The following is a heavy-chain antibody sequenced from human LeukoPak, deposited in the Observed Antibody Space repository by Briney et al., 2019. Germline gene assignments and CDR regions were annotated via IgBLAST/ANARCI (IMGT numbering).Heavy chain of an antibody. CDR1: GFTFSSYA. V-gene: IGHV3-64*01. J-gene: IGHJ6*03. CDR2: ISSNGGST. Sequence: GGSLRLSCAASGFTFSSYAMHWVRQAPGKGLEYVSAISSNGGSTYYANSVKGRFTISRDNSKNTLYLQMGSLRAEDMAVYYCARVAYYYYYYMGVWGKGTTVTVSS. CDR3: ARVAYYYYYYMGV.